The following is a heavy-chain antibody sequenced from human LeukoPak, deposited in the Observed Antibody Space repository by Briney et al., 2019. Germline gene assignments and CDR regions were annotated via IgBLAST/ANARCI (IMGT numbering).Heavy chain of an antibody. CDR2: ISYDGSNK. J-gene: IGHJ4*02. V-gene: IGHV3-30*03. D-gene: IGHD6-13*01. Sequence: PGGSLRLSCAASGFTFSSYGMHWVRQAPGKGLEWAAVISYDGSNKYYADSVKGRFTISRDNSKNTLYLQMNSLRAEDTAVYYCATGYSSSWYYFDYWGQGTLVTVSS. CDR1: GFTFSSYG. CDR3: ATGYSSSWYYFDY.